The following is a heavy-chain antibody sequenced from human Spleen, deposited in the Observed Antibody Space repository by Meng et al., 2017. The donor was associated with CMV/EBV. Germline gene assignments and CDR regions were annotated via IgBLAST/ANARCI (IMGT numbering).Heavy chain of an antibody. CDR3: ARTYDILKDGLDV. Sequence: ASVKVSCKASGYTFAGYYIHWVRQAPGQGLEWVEWINPDSGGTNYAQKFQGRVTMTRDTSITTAYMELRSLRSDDTAIYYCARTYDILKDGLDVWGPGTTVTVSS. CDR2: INPDSGGT. J-gene: IGHJ6*02. D-gene: IGHD3-9*01. V-gene: IGHV1-2*02. CDR1: GYTFAGYY.